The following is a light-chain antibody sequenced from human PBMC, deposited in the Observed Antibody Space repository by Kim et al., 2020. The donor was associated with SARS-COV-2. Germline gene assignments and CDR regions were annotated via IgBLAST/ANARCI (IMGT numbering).Light chain of an antibody. CDR3: QSADSSNTFWV. CDR1: ELPKQY. Sequence: PGQTARITCSGDELPKQYVYSFQPKPGQAPVVVIYEDTERPSGIPERFSGSTSGTTVTLTISGVQAEDEADYYCQSADSSNTFWVFGGGTQLTVL. J-gene: IGLJ3*02. CDR2: EDT. V-gene: IGLV3-25*03.